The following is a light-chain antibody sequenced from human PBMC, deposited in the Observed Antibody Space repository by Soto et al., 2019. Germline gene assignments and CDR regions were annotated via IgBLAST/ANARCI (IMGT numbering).Light chain of an antibody. J-gene: IGLJ1*01. CDR1: SSDVGSYNL. CDR2: EGS. V-gene: IGLV2-14*02. CDR3: SSYASSGTPYV. Sequence: QSVLTQPASVSGSPEQSITISCTGTSSDVGSYNLVSWYQQYPGKAPKLIIYEGSERPSGISNRFSGSKSGNTASLTISGLQAEDEADYYCSSYASSGTPYVFGAGTKVTVL.